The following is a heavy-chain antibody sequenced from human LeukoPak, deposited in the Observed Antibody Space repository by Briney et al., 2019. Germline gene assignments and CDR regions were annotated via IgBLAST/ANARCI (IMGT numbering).Heavy chain of an antibody. J-gene: IGHJ4*02. CDR2: VTGSGATT. CDR3: AKAHERYYLDY. V-gene: IGHV3-23*01. CDR1: GFTFSSYA. Sequence: GGSLRLSCAASGFTFSSYAMSWVRQAPGKGLEWVSTVTGSGATTYYADSVKGRFTISRDNPKNTLYLQMNSLRAEDTAVYYCAKAHERYYLDYWGQGTLVTVSS.